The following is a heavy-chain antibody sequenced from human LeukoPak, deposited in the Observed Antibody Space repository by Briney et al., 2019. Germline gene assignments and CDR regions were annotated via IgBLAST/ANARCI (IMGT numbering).Heavy chain of an antibody. CDR2: ISYDGSNK. CDR1: GFTFSSYA. Sequence: NPGGSLRLSCAASGFTFSSYAMHWVRQAPGKGLEWVAVISYDGSNKYYADSVKGRFTISRDNAKNSLYLQMNSLRAEDTAVYYCARSPGWLQENWFDPWGQGTLVTVSS. V-gene: IGHV3-30*04. D-gene: IGHD6-19*01. CDR3: ARSPGWLQENWFDP. J-gene: IGHJ5*02.